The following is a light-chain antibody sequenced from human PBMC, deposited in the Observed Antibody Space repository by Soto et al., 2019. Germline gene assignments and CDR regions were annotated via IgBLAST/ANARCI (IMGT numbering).Light chain of an antibody. V-gene: IGKV1-5*01. Sequence: DIQMTQSPSILSASVGDRVTITCRSSQTITNWLAWYQQKPGKAPRLLIYDASSLESWVPSRFSGSGSGTEFTLTISSLQPEDFASYYCKQGHSTPYTFGQGTKVDIK. J-gene: IGKJ2*01. CDR2: DAS. CDR3: KQGHSTPYT. CDR1: QTITNW.